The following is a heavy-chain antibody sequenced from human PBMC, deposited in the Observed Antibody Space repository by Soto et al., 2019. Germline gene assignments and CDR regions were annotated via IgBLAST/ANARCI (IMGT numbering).Heavy chain of an antibody. CDR3: ARNLGYCSGGSCYRAFDI. CDR1: GGSFSDYY. D-gene: IGHD2-15*01. CDR2: ISHSGST. J-gene: IGHJ3*02. Sequence: SETLSLTCAVYGGSFSDYYWSWIRQPPGKGLEWIGEISHSGSTNYNPSLKSRVTISVDTSKNQFSLELSSVTAADTAVYYCARNLGYCSGGSCYRAFDIWGQGTMVTVSS. V-gene: IGHV4-34*01.